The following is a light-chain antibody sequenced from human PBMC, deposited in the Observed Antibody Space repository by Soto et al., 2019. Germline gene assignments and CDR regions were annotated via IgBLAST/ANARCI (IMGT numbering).Light chain of an antibody. J-gene: IGLJ2*01. V-gene: IGLV1-51*01. CDR2: DNK. CDR3: ATWDSSLIAGL. CDR1: SSNIGSNY. Sequence: QSVLTQPPSVSAAPGQTVTISCSGSSSNIGSNYVSWYQHLAVTAPKLLINDNKKRPSGIPDRFSGTKSGTSATLGITGLQTGDEAHYYCATWDSSLIAGLFGGGTKLSVL.